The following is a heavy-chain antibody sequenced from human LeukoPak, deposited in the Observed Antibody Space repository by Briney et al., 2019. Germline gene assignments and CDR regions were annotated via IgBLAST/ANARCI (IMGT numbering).Heavy chain of an antibody. CDR2: ISAYNGNT. CDR1: GYTFTSYG. J-gene: IGHJ4*02. V-gene: IGHV1-18*01. CDR3: ARGPSPRAPFDY. Sequence: ASVKVSCKASGYTFTSYGISWVRQAPGQGLEWMGWISAYNGNTNYAQKFQGRVTITTDESTSTACMELSSLRSEDTAVYYCARGPSPRAPFDYWGQGTLVTVSS.